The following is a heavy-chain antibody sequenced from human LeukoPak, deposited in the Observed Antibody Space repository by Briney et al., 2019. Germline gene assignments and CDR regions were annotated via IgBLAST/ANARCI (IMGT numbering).Heavy chain of an antibody. CDR1: GFTFSSYA. J-gene: IGHJ5*02. CDR3: AKEPHYYSGGSRGANWFDP. CDR2: ISGSGGST. Sequence: GGSLRLSCAASGFTFSSYAMSWVRQAPGKGLEWVSAISGSGGSTYYADSVKGRFTISRDNSKNTLYLQMNSLRAEDTAVYYCAKEPHYYSGGSRGANWFDPWGQGTLVTVSS. V-gene: IGHV3-23*01. D-gene: IGHD2-15*01.